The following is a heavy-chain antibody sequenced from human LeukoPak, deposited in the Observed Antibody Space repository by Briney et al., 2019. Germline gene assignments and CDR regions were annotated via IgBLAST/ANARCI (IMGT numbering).Heavy chain of an antibody. J-gene: IGHJ4*02. V-gene: IGHV3-7*01. CDR3: AGAAGWEQAY. Sequence: PGGSLRLSCAASGFTFTSYWMTWVRQAPGKGLEWVANIQQDGSEKNYVDSAKGRFTISRDNTKNSLYLQMNSLRAEDTAVYYCAGAAGWEQAYRGQGTQVTVSS. D-gene: IGHD1-26*01. CDR1: GFTFTSYW. CDR2: IQQDGSEK.